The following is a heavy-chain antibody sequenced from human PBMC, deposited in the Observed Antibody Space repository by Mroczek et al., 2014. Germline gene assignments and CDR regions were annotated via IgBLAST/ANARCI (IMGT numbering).Heavy chain of an antibody. D-gene: IGHD6-13*01. CDR3: ARARYDVIAAAWSD. CDR1: GFTFSSYS. J-gene: IGHJ4*02. CDR2: ISSSSSYI. Sequence: VQLVQSGGGLVKPGGSLRLSCAASGFTFSSYSMNWVRQAPGKGLEWVSSISSSSSYIYYADSVKGRFTISRDNAKNSLYLQMNSLRAEDTAVYYCARARYDVIAAAWSDWGQGTLVTVSS. V-gene: IGHV3-21*01.